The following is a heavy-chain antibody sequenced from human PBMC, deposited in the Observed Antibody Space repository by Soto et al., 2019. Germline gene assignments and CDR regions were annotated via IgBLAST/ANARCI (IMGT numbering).Heavy chain of an antibody. D-gene: IGHD3-9*01. CDR2: ISYSGST. CDR1: GGSISSYY. V-gene: IGHV4-59*08. CDR3: ASLNFDILTGYYAFDL. J-gene: IGHJ3*01. Sequence: SETLSLTYTVSGGSISSYYWNWIRQPPGKGLEYIGYISYSGSTNYNPSLKSRVTTSLDTSKNQFSLKLSSVTAADTAIYYCASLNFDILTGYYAFDLWGQGTMVTVSS.